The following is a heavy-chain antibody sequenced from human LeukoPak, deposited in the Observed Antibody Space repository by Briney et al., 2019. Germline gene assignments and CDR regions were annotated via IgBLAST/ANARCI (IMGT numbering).Heavy chain of an antibody. Sequence: SETLSLTCAVSGYSISSGYYWGWIRQPPGKGLEWIGSIYHSGSTYYNPSLKSRVTISVDTSKNQFSLKLSSVTAADTAVYYCARSMVRGVPHFDYWGQGTLVTVSS. CDR3: ARSMVRGVPHFDY. CDR1: GYSISSGYY. J-gene: IGHJ4*02. CDR2: IYHSGST. D-gene: IGHD3-10*01. V-gene: IGHV4-38-2*01.